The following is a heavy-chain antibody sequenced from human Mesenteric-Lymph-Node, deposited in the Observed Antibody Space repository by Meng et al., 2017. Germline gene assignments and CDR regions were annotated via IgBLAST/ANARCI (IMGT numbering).Heavy chain of an antibody. CDR2: IYYSGST. V-gene: IGHV4-30-4*01. Sequence: QVQLQESGPGLVKPSETLSLTCAVSGGSISRSDWWSWVRQPPGKGLEWIGYIYYSGSTYYNPSLKSRVTISVDTSKNQFSLNLSSVTAADTAVYYCARGQRSYSGSYPEWFDPWGQGTLVTVSS. CDR1: GGSISRSDW. CDR3: ARGQRSYSGSYPEWFDP. J-gene: IGHJ5*02. D-gene: IGHD1-26*01.